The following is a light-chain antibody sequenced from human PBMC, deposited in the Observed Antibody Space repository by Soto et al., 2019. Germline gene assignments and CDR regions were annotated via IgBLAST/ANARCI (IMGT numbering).Light chain of an antibody. CDR3: SSYTSGSTPLV. J-gene: IGLJ1*01. CDR1: SSDVGNSIY. V-gene: IGLV2-14*01. Sequence: QSVLTQPASVSGSPGQSITISCTGTSSDVGNSIYVSWYRHHPGKAPKLMIYEISNRPSGVSNRFSGSKSGNTASLTISGLQAEDEADYYCSSYTSGSTPLVFGTGTKLTVL. CDR2: EIS.